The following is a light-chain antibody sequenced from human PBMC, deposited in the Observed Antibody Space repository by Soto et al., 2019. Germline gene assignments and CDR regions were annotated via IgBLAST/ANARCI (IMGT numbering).Light chain of an antibody. J-gene: IGKJ3*01. Sequence: EIVMTQSPATLSVSPGERATLSCRASQTVSVNLAWYQQKPGQAPRLLIYGASTRATGVPARFSGSGSGTEFTLTISSLQSEDFAVYYCQQYNDWPPFTCGPGTRVDI. CDR3: QQYNDWPPFT. CDR1: QTVSVN. CDR2: GAS. V-gene: IGKV3-15*01.